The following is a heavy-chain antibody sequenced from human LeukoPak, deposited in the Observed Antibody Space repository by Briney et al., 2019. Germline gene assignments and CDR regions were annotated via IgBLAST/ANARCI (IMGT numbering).Heavy chain of an antibody. CDR2: IYYTGST. J-gene: IGHJ6*02. CDR1: GGSISNYY. V-gene: IGHV4-59*01. CDR3: ARDSWYGMDV. Sequence: PSETLSLTCIVSGGSISNYYWSWIRQPPGKGLEWIGYIYYTGSTNYNASLKSRVTISVDTSKNQFSLKLSSVTAADTAVYYCARDSWYGMDVWGQGTTVTVSS.